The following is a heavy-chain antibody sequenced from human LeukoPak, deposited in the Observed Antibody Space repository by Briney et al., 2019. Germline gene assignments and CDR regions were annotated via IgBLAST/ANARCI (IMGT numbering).Heavy chain of an antibody. Sequence: GESLKISCEGSGFSFTNYWNGWVRQMPGKGLEWMGVIYPGDSDTRYSPPFQGEVTFSVDKSISTAYLQWNSLKASDTAMYYCAREENNGVPYFSYWGQGTLVTVSS. V-gene: IGHV5-51*01. CDR2: IYPGDSDT. D-gene: IGHD2-8*01. J-gene: IGHJ4*02. CDR1: GFSFTNYW. CDR3: AREENNGVPYFSY.